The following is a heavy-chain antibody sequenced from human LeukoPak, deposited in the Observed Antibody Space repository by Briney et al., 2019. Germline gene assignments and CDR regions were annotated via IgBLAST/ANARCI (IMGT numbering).Heavy chain of an antibody. Sequence: ASVKVSCKASGYTFTDYHMHWVRQAPGQGLEWMGWINPNSGGTNYAQKFQGRVSMTRDTSTSTAYMELSRLRSDDTAVHYCATDLLWFGENCLGHWGQGTLVTVSS. CDR3: ATDLLWFGENCLGH. CDR1: GYTFTDYH. V-gene: IGHV1-2*02. D-gene: IGHD3-10*01. J-gene: IGHJ1*01. CDR2: INPNSGGT.